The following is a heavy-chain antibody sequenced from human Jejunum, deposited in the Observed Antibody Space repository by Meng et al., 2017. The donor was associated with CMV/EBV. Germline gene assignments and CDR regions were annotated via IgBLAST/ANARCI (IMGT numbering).Heavy chain of an antibody. J-gene: IGHJ4*02. Sequence: CKTTGYAFTDLDSKRVRQATGQGLEWMGWMNPSRGITAYAQKFQGRVTMTRDTSISTTYMELTSLTSEDTAVYYCARGIAAGVDFWGQGTLVTVSS. D-gene: IGHD6-13*01. CDR2: MNPSRGIT. V-gene: IGHV1-8*01. CDR1: GYAFTDLD. CDR3: ARGIAAGVDF.